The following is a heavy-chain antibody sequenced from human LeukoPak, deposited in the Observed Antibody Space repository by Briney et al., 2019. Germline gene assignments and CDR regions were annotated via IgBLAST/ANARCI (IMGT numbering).Heavy chain of an antibody. CDR1: GFMFSDYA. J-gene: IGHJ5*01. Sequence: GGSLRLSCAASGFMFSDYAMSWVRQIPGKAPEWVATIGHIRDQNTYYADSVKGRFTTSRDNSENVVYLQMDRLRAEDGAIYFCSKDRRRYYFSSSGYFFDSWGQGSLVTVSS. V-gene: IGHV3-23*01. CDR2: IGHIRDQNT. CDR3: SKDRRRYYFSSSGYFFDS. D-gene: IGHD3-22*01.